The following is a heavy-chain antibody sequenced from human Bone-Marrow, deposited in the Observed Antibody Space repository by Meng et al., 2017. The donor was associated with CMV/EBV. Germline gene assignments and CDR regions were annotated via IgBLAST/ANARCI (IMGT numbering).Heavy chain of an antibody. CDR1: GFTFSSYW. D-gene: IGHD6-13*01. V-gene: IGHV3-74*01. CDR2: INSDGSRT. J-gene: IGHJ3*02. CDR3: AKGQQLVQRAFDI. Sequence: GGSLRLSCAASGFTFSSYWMHWVRQAPGKGLVWVSRINSDGSRTSYADSVKGRFTISRDNSKNTLYLQMNSLRAEDTAVYYCAKGQQLVQRAFDIWGQGTMVTVSS.